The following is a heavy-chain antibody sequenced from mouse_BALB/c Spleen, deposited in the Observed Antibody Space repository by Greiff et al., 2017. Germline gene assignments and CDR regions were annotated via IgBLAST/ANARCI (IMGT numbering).Heavy chain of an antibody. CDR1: GDSITSGY. CDR2: ISYSGST. D-gene: IGHD2-3*01. Sequence: EVKLQESGPSLVKPSQTLSLTCSVTGDSITSGYWNWIRKFPGNKLEYMGYISYSGSTYYNPSLKSRISITRDTSKNQYYLQLNSVTTEDTATYYCARSDDGYYAYAMDYWGQGTSVTVSS. CDR3: ARSDDGYYAYAMDY. V-gene: IGHV3-8*02. J-gene: IGHJ4*01.